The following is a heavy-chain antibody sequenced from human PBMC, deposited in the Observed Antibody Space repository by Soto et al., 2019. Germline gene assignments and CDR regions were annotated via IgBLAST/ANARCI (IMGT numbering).Heavy chain of an antibody. CDR1: GFTFSSYA. CDR3: AKGGIAAAVFV. D-gene: IGHD6-13*01. Sequence: EVQLLESGGGLVQPGGSLRLSCAASGFTFSSYAMSWVRQAPGKGLEWVSAISGNGGSTYYADSVKGRFTISRDNTKNTVYLQMNSVRAEDTAVCYCAKGGIAAAVFVWGQGTMVTVSS. J-gene: IGHJ3*01. V-gene: IGHV3-23*01. CDR2: ISGNGGST.